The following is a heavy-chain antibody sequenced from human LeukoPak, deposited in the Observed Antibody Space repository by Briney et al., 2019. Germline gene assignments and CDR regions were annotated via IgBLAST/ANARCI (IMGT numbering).Heavy chain of an antibody. CDR2: IIPIFGTA. CDR3: ARTIVVVPAASGAAFDI. V-gene: IGHV1-69*01. CDR1: GGTFSSYA. Sequence: ASVKVSCKASGGTFSSYAISWVRQAPGQGLEWMGGIIPIFGTANYAQKFQGRVTITADESTSTAYMELSSLRSEDTAVYYCARTIVVVPAASGAAFDIWGQGTMVPVSS. J-gene: IGHJ3*02. D-gene: IGHD2-2*01.